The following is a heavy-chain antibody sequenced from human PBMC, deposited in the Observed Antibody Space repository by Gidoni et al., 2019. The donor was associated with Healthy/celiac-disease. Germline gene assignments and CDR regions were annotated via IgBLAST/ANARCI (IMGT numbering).Heavy chain of an antibody. D-gene: IGHD6-19*01. J-gene: IGHJ4*02. CDR2: IYWNDDK. CDR1: GFSLSTSGVG. V-gene: IGHV2-5*01. CDR3: AHSGVYSSGWYVPFDY. Sequence: QITLKESGPTLLKPTQTLTLTCTFSGFSLSTSGVGVGWIRQPPGKALEWLALIYWNDDKRYSPSLKSRLTITKDTSKNQVVLTMTNMDPVDTATYYCAHSGVYSSGWYVPFDYWGQGTLVTVSS.